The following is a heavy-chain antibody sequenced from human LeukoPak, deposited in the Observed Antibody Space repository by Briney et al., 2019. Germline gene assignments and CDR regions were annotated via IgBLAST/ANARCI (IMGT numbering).Heavy chain of an antibody. V-gene: IGHV4-34*01. D-gene: IGHD3-22*01. CDR1: GGSFSGYY. J-gene: IGHJ5*02. Sequence: SETLSFTCAVYGGSFSGYYWSWIRQPPGKGLEWIGEINHSGSTNYNPSLKSRVTISVDTSKNQFSLKLSSVTAADTAVYYCAREYYYDSSGYYPWGQGTLVTVSS. CDR3: AREYYYDSSGYYP. CDR2: INHSGST.